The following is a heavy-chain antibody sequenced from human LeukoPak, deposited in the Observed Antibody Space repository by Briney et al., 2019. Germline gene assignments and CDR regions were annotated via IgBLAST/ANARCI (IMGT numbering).Heavy chain of an antibody. CDR3: ARLSGVGATGATGVFQRYNCFDP. CDR1: GYSFTSYW. V-gene: IGHV5-51*01. Sequence: GESLQISCEGSGYSFTSYWIGWVRQLPGKGLEWMGIIYPGDSDTRYSPSFQGQVTISADKPISTAYLQWSSLKASDTAMYYCARLSGVGATGATGVFQRYNCFDPWGQGTLVTVSS. J-gene: IGHJ5*02. CDR2: IYPGDSDT. D-gene: IGHD1-26*01.